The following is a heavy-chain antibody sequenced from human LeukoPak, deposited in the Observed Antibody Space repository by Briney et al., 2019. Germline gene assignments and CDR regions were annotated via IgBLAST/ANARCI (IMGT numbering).Heavy chain of an antibody. CDR1: GFTFSSYS. D-gene: IGHD6-19*01. J-gene: IGHJ4*02. V-gene: IGHV3-7*01. Sequence: GGSLRLSCAASGFTFSSYSMNWVRQAPGKGLEWVANIKQDGSEKYYVDSVKGRFTISRDNAKNSLYLQMNSLRAEDTAVYYCARDQWWQLIAVAITSYFDYWGQGTLVTVSS. CDR3: ARDQWWQLIAVAITSYFDY. CDR2: IKQDGSEK.